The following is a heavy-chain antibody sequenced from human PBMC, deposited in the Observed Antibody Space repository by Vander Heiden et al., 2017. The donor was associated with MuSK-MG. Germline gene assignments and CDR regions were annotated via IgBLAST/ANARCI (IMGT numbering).Heavy chain of an antibody. CDR1: GGSFSGYY. CDR2: INHSGST. CDR3: ARGGLGTVYDSSGYCYDY. Sequence: QVQLQQWGAGLLKPSETLSLTCAVYGGSFSGYYWSWIRQPPGKGLEWIGEINHSGSTNYNPSLKSRVTISVDTSKNQFSLKLSSVTAADTAVYYCARGGLGTVYDSSGYCYDYWGQGTLVTVSS. D-gene: IGHD3-22*01. V-gene: IGHV4-34*01. J-gene: IGHJ4*02.